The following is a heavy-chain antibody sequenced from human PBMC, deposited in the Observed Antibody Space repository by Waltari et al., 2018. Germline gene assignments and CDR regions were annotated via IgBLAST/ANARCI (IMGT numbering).Heavy chain of an antibody. CDR3: ARELLSLAARSPYYYYGMDV. CDR2: INAGNGNT. V-gene: IGHV1-3*01. CDR1: GCTFTSYA. D-gene: IGHD6-6*01. J-gene: IGHJ6*02. Sequence: QVQLVQSGAEVKKPGASVKVSCKASGCTFTSYAMHWVRQAPGQRLEWMGWINAGNGNTKYSQQFQGRVTITRDTSASTAYMELSSLRSEDTAVYYCARELLSLAARSPYYYYGMDVWGQGTTVTVSS.